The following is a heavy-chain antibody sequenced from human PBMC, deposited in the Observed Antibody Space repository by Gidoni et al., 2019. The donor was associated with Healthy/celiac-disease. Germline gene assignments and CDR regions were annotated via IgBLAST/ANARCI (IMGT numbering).Heavy chain of an antibody. V-gene: IGHV4-31*03. Sequence: QVQLQASGPGLVKPSQTLSLTCTVSGGSISSGGYYWSWIRQHPGKGLEWIGYIYYSGSTYYNPSLKSRVTISVDTSKNQFSLKLSSVTAADTAVYYCARKGGTDFWSGYYSTNYYYYGMDVWGQGTTVTVSS. D-gene: IGHD3-3*01. CDR3: ARKGGTDFWSGYYSTNYYYYGMDV. CDR2: IYYSGST. J-gene: IGHJ6*02. CDR1: GGSISSGGYY.